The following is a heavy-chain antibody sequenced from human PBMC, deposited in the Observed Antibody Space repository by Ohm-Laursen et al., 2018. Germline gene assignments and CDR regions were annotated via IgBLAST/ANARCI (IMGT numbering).Heavy chain of an antibody. CDR3: ARDVAHGGYGFGMDV. D-gene: IGHD5-12*01. V-gene: IGHV3-33*01. CDR2: ICDDGINK. J-gene: IGHJ6*02. CDR1: GFSFSNYG. Sequence: SLRLSCAASGFSFSNYGMHWVRKAPGQGLGRVSTICDDGINKYYAESVKGRFTISRDNAKNSLYLQMNSLRAEDTAVYYCARDVAHGGYGFGMDVWGQGTTVTVSS.